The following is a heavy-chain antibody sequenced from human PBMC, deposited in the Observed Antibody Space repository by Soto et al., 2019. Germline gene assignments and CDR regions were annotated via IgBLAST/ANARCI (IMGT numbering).Heavy chain of an antibody. CDR1: GYTFTSYD. CDR3: ARLTRIFGVVISDY. V-gene: IGHV1-8*01. J-gene: IGHJ4*02. D-gene: IGHD3-3*01. Sequence: ASVKVSCKASGYTFTSYDMKWVRQATGQGLEWMGWMNPNSGNTGYAQKFQGRVTMTRNTSISTAYMELSSLRSEDTAVYYCARLTRIFGVVISDYWGQGTLVTVSS. CDR2: MNPNSGNT.